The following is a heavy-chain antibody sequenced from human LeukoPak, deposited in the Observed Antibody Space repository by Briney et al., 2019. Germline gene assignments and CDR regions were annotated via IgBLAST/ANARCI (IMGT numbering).Heavy chain of an antibody. D-gene: IGHD3-22*01. CDR3: ARDYYDSSGYYWGDY. Sequence: PGGSLRLSCAASGFTVSSNYVSWVRQAPGKGLEWVSVIYSGGSTYYADSVKGRFTISRDNSKNTLYLQMNSLRAEDTAVYYCARDYYDSSGYYWGDYWGQGTLVTVSS. V-gene: IGHV3-53*01. CDR2: IYSGGST. CDR1: GFTVSSNY. J-gene: IGHJ4*02.